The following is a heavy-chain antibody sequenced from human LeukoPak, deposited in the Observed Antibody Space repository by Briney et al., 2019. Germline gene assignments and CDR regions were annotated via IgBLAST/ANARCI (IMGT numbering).Heavy chain of an antibody. Sequence: GGSLRLSCAASGFTFSLSEFNWVRQAPGRGLEWVSFISSDGSSKYYADSVKGRFTISGDNTRTSLYLQMSSLRVEDTAVYYCARVSGEADWGPDYWGLGTLVTVSS. D-gene: IGHD3-10*01. CDR3: ARVSGEADWGPDY. CDR2: ISSDGSSK. J-gene: IGHJ4*02. CDR1: GFTFSLSE. V-gene: IGHV3-48*03.